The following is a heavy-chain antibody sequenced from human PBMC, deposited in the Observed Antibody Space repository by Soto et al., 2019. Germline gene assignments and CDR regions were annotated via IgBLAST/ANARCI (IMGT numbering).Heavy chain of an antibody. CDR1: GGSISSGNYY. D-gene: IGHD2-15*01. J-gene: IGHJ5*02. Sequence: QVQLQESGPGLVKPSQTLSLTCTVSGGSISSGNYYWSWIRQPPGKGLEWIGYIYYSGDTYYNPSLKSRVTISVDTSQNQFSLKLMSVTAADTAVYYCAPSGGTGWFDPWGQGTLVTVSS. V-gene: IGHV4-30-4*01. CDR3: APSGGTGWFDP. CDR2: IYYSGDT.